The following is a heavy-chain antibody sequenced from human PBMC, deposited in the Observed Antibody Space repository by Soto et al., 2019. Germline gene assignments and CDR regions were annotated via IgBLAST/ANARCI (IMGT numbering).Heavy chain of an antibody. CDR3: ASGDSPGAFDI. D-gene: IGHD3-22*01. CDR2: ISYDGSNK. Sequence: AGGSLRLSCAASGFTFSSYGMHWVRQAPGKGLEWVAVISYDGSNKYYADSVKGRFTISRDNSKNTLYLQTNSLRAEDTAVYYCASGDSPGAFDIWGQGTMVTVSS. CDR1: GFTFSSYG. J-gene: IGHJ3*02. V-gene: IGHV3-30*03.